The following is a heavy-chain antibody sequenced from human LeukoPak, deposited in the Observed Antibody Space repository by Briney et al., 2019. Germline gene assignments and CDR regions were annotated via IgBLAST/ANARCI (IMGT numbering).Heavy chain of an antibody. V-gene: IGHV4-39*01. J-gene: IGHJ4*02. Sequence: SETLSLTCTVSGGSISSSSYYWGWIRQPPGKGLEWIGSIYYSGSTYYNPSLKSRVTISVDTSKNQFSLKLSSVTAADTAVYYCARRPMVRGVIGRNYKSGFDYWGQGTLVTVSS. CDR3: ARRPMVRGVIGRNYKSGFDY. D-gene: IGHD3-10*01. CDR2: IYYSGST. CDR1: GGSISSSSYY.